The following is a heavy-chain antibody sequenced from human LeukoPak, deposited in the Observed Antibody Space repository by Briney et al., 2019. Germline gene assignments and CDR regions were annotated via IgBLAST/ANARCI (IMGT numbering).Heavy chain of an antibody. Sequence: GGSLRLSCAASGFTFSSYAMSWVRQAPGKGLEWVSAISGSGGSTYYADSVKGRFTISRDNSKNTLYLQMNSLRAEDTAVYYCAKDYAAAGTEYYYYYGMDVWGQGTTVSVSS. V-gene: IGHV3-23*01. CDR1: GFTFSSYA. D-gene: IGHD6-13*01. J-gene: IGHJ6*02. CDR3: AKDYAAAGTEYYYYYGMDV. CDR2: ISGSGGST.